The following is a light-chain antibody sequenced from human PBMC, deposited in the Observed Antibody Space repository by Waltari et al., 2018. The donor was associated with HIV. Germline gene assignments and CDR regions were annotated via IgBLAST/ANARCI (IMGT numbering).Light chain of an antibody. V-gene: IGKV1-39*01. CDR2: AAY. Sequence: DIQMTQSPSTLSASVGDGVTITCRASQNISSYLNWYQKKPGKALTLLTSAAYSLLSGVPLRFRGSGAGSDSSLTISTPRREDFATYYCHPSYTTSIRFGHGTRLEI. J-gene: IGKJ5*01. CDR3: HPSYTTSIR. CDR1: QNISSY.